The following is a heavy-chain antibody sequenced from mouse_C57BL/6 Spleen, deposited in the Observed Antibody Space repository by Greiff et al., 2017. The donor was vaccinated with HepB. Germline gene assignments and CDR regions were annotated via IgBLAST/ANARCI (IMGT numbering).Heavy chain of an antibody. Sequence: VQLQQPGAELVKPGASVKLSCKASGYTFTSYWMQWVKQRPGQGLEWIGEIDPSDSYTNYNQKFKGKATLTVDTSSSTAYMQLSSLTSEDSAVYYCARGFITTVVAVYYYAMDYWGQGTSVTVSS. CDR3: ARGFITTVVAVYYYAMDY. D-gene: IGHD1-1*01. V-gene: IGHV1-50*01. J-gene: IGHJ4*01. CDR1: GYTFTSYW. CDR2: IDPSDSYT.